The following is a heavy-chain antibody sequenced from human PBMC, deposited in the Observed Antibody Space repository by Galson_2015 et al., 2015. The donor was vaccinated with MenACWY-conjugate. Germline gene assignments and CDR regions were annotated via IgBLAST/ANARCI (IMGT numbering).Heavy chain of an antibody. D-gene: IGHD3-16*01. J-gene: IGHJ6*03. Sequence: SLRLSCAASGFTFSSYWMHWVRQAPGKGLVWVSRVNSDGSGTGYADSVKGRFTISRDNAKNMLFLQMNSLKVEDTAEYYCARSYVPGSDRKNYYMDVWGRGTTVTVSS. CDR1: GFTFSSYW. CDR2: VNSDGSGT. CDR3: ARSYVPGSDRKNYYMDV. V-gene: IGHV3-74*01.